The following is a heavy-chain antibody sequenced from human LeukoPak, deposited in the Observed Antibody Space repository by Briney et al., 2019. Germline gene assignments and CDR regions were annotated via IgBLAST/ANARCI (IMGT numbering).Heavy chain of an antibody. CDR3: AKVSPDFWSGYTINYFDY. J-gene: IGHJ4*02. D-gene: IGHD3-3*01. V-gene: IGHV3-13*04. CDR2: IGSAGEI. CDR1: GFTFRSYD. Sequence: PGGSLRLSCAASGFTFRSYDMHWVRQPTGNGLEWVSAIGSAGEIYYPGSVKGRFTISRDNAKNSLYLQMNSLRAEDTAVYYCAKVSPDFWSGYTINYFDYWGQGALVTVSS.